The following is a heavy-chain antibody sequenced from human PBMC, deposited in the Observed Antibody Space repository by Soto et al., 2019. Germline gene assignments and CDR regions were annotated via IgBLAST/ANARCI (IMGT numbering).Heavy chain of an antibody. J-gene: IGHJ6*02. CDR1: DGSFSGYS. D-gene: IGHD7-27*01. Sequence: SETLSLTCAVYDGSFSGYSWTWIRQPPGKGLEWIGEINHSGSTNYNPSLKSRVTISVDTSKNQFSLKVSSVTAADTAVYYCSRGRLGTYYYYGMDVWGQGTTVTVSS. CDR2: INHSGST. CDR3: SRGRLGTYYYYGMDV. V-gene: IGHV4-34*01.